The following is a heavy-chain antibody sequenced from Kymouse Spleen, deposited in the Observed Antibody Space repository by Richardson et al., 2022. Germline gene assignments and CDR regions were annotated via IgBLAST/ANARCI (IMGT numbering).Heavy chain of an antibody. CDR3: TTPGIAVAGGGY. V-gene: IGHV3-73*02. D-gene: IGHD6-19*01. CDR1: GFTFSGSA. J-gene: IGHJ4*02. CDR2: IRSKANSYAT. Sequence: EVQLVESGGGLVQPGGSLKLSCAASGFTFSGSAMHWVRQASGKGLEWVGRIRSKANSYATAYAASVKGRFTISRDDSKNTAYLQMNSLKTEDTAVYYCTTPGIAVAGGGYWGQGTLVTVSS.